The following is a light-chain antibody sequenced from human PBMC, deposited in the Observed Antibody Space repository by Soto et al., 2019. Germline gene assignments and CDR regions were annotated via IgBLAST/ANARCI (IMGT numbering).Light chain of an antibody. CDR2: GAS. Sequence: EIVLTQSPGTLSLSPGERATLSCRASQSVSSIYLAWYQQKPGQSPRLLVFGASDRATGIPDRFSGSGSGKDFTLTISRLAPEDFAVYYCQQYGGSPWTFGQGTNVDIK. J-gene: IGKJ1*01. CDR1: QSVSSIY. V-gene: IGKV3-20*01. CDR3: QQYGGSPWT.